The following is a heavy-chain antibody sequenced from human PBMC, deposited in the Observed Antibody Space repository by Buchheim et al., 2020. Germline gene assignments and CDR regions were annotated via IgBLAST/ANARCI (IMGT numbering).Heavy chain of an antibody. Sequence: QVQLVESGGGVVQPGRSLRLSCAASGFTFSSYAMHWVRQAPGKGLEWVAVISYDGSNKYYADSVKGQFTISRDNSKNTLYLQMNSLRAEDTAVYYCARGGVEMATTGYYYYGMDVWGQGTT. D-gene: IGHD5-24*01. CDR2: ISYDGSNK. CDR1: GFTFSSYA. CDR3: ARGGVEMATTGYYYYGMDV. V-gene: IGHV3-30*04. J-gene: IGHJ6*02.